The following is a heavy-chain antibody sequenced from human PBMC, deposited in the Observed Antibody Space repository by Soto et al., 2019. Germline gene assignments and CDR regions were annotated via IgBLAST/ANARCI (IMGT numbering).Heavy chain of an antibody. Sequence: QVHLVQSGAEVKKPGASVKVSCKASGYTFTSYGITWVRQAPGQGLEWMEWVSAHNGNTDYAQKLQGRVIVTRATSTSPAYMELRSMRPDETAVYYWARGRYGDYWGQGALVTVSS. V-gene: IGHV1-18*01. CDR2: VSAHNGNT. D-gene: IGHD1-1*01. CDR3: ARGRYGDY. CDR1: GYTFTSYG. J-gene: IGHJ4*02.